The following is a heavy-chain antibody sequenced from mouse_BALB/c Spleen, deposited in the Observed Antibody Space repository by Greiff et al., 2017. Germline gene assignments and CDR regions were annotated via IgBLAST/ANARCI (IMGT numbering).Heavy chain of an antibody. CDR2: ISSGGSYT. J-gene: IGHJ2*01. CDR1: GFTFSSYT. V-gene: IGHV5-6-4*01. Sequence: EVMLVESGGGLVKPGGSLKLSCAASGFTFSSYTMSWVRQTPEKRLEWVATISSGGSYTYYPDSVKGRFTISRDNAKNTLYLQMSSLKSEDTAMYYCTTYYRYYFDYWGQGTTLTVSS. CDR3: TTYYRYYFDY. D-gene: IGHD2-14*01.